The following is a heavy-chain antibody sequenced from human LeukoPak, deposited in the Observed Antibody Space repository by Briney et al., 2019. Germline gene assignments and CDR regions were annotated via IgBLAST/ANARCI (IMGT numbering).Heavy chain of an antibody. J-gene: IGHJ4*02. V-gene: IGHV4-59*01. Sequence: KPSETLSLTCSVSGGSISANYWSWIRQSPEKGLEWIGYIHSLGGTNYNPSLKSRVTITVDTSNNQFSLKMTSMTAADTAVYYCARQISGNYGSGPVFVSWGQGSLVTVSS. CDR3: ARQISGNYGSGPVFVS. CDR1: GGSISANY. CDR2: IHSLGGT. D-gene: IGHD3-3*01.